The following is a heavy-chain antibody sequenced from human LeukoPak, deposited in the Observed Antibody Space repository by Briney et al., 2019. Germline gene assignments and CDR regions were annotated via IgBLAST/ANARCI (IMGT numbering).Heavy chain of an antibody. J-gene: IGHJ5*02. CDR1: GFTFEASA. D-gene: IGHD3-10*01. Sequence: GGSLRLSCAASGFTFEASAMSWVRQAPGKGLEWVAVITGGGESTYYADSVKGRFTISRDNSKKTLFLQMNSLRAEDTAVYYCAKDSLWFGSNWFDPWGQGTLVTVSS. CDR3: AKDSLWFGSNWFDP. V-gene: IGHV3-23*01. CDR2: ITGGGEST.